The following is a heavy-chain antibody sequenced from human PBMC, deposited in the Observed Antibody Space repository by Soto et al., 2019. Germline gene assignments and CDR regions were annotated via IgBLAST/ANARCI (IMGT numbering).Heavy chain of an antibody. V-gene: IGHV1-58*02. Sequence: ASAKVSCKESCVTFASSAMRWVQQALGQRLELIGWIVVGSGNTNYAQKFQERVTITRDMSTSTAYMELSSLRSEDTAVYYCAAASNRYGDPSCDYWGQGTLVTVSS. CDR3: AAASNRYGDPSCDY. CDR1: CVTFASSA. D-gene: IGHD4-17*01. J-gene: IGHJ4*02. CDR2: IVVGSGNT.